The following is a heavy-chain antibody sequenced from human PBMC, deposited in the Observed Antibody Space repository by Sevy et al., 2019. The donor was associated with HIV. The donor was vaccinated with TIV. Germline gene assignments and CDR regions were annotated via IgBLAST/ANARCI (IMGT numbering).Heavy chain of an antibody. D-gene: IGHD3-22*01. V-gene: IGHV3-48*01. Sequence: GGSLRLSCAASGFTFSSYSMNWVCQAPGKGLEWVSYISSSSSTIYYADSVKGRFTISRDNAKNSLYLQMNSLRAEDTAVYYCARSSFYYDSSGYPAAFDIWGQGTMVTVSS. CDR1: GFTFSSYS. CDR3: ARSSFYYDSSGYPAAFDI. J-gene: IGHJ3*02. CDR2: ISSSSSTI.